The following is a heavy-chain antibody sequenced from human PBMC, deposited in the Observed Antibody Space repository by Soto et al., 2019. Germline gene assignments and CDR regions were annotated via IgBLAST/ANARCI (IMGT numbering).Heavy chain of an antibody. CDR1: GYSFTSDW. Sequence: PGESLKISCKGSGYSFTSDWISWVRQMPGKVLEWMGRIDPSDSYTNYSPSFQGHVTISADKSISTAYLQWSSLKASDTAMYYCARSQPRVVVRPYGMEVWGQGTTVTVSS. J-gene: IGHJ6*02. D-gene: IGHD2-2*01. V-gene: IGHV5-10-1*01. CDR3: ARSQPRVVVRPYGMEV. CDR2: IDPSDSYT.